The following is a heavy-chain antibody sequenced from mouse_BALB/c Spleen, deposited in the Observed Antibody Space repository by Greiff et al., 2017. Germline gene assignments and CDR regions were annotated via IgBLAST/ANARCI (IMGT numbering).Heavy chain of an antibody. D-gene: IGHD3-1*01. CDR1: GYTFSSYW. V-gene: IGHV1-9*01. Sequence: QVQLQQSGAELMKPGASVKISCKATGYTFSSYWIEWVKQRPGHGLEWIGEILPGSGSTNYNEKFKGKATFTADTSSNTAYMQLSSLTSEDSAVYYCARTTLGLRGDYWGQGTSVTVSS. CDR2: ILPGSGST. J-gene: IGHJ4*01. CDR3: ARTTLGLRGDY.